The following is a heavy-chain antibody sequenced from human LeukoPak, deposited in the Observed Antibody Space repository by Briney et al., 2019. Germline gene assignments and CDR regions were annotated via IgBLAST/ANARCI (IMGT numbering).Heavy chain of an antibody. V-gene: IGHV3-74*01. CDR2: INSDGSST. D-gene: IGHD3-3*01. CDR3: ARGDSITIFGVVNPNYYYYYGMDV. J-gene: IGHJ6*02. Sequence: GGSLRLSCAASGFTFSSYWMHWVRQAPGKGLVWVSRINSDGSSTSYADSVKGRFTISRDNAKNTLYLQMNSLRAEDTAVYYCARGDSITIFGVVNPNYYYYYGMDVWGQGTTVTVSS. CDR1: GFTFSSYW.